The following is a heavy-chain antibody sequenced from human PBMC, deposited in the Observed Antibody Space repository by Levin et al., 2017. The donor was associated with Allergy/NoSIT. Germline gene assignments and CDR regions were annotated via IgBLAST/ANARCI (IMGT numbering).Heavy chain of an antibody. CDR3: ARELADTAADSFDI. Sequence: SVKVSCKASGGTDSTAGITWVRQAPGQGLEWMGEIVPFYGRATYSQNLRDRVTITAHASTSTVYMELSSLRSDDTAVYYCARELADTAADSFDIWGQGTMVTVSS. D-gene: IGHD5-18*01. V-gene: IGHV1-69*13. CDR2: IVPFYGRA. J-gene: IGHJ3*02. CDR1: GGTDSTAG.